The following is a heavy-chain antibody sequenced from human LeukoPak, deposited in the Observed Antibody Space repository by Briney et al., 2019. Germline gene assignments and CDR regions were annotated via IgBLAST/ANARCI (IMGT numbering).Heavy chain of an antibody. CDR3: ATLGVREAPYYFDY. J-gene: IGHJ4*02. D-gene: IGHD3-10*01. CDR1: GFTFSSYS. V-gene: IGHV3-21*01. Sequence: GGSLRLSCAASGFTFSSYSMNWVRQAPGKGLEWVSSISSSGYYIYYADSLKGRFTISRDNAKNSLYLQMNSLRAEDTAVYYCATLGVREAPYYFDYWGQGTLVTVSS. CDR2: ISSSGYYI.